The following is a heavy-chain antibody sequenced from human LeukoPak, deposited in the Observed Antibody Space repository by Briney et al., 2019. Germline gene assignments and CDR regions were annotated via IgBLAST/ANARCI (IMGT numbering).Heavy chain of an antibody. D-gene: IGHD3-10*01. CDR2: ISYDGSNK. V-gene: IGHV3-30*04. Sequence: PGRSLRLSCAASGFTFSSYAMHWVRQAPGKGLERVAVISYDGSNKYYADSVKGRFTIHRDHSKNSLYLQMSSLRAEDTAVYYCAIDLGGSGSYYNVGMDVWGKGTTVTVSS. J-gene: IGHJ6*04. CDR1: GFTFSSYA. CDR3: AIDLGGSGSYYNVGMDV.